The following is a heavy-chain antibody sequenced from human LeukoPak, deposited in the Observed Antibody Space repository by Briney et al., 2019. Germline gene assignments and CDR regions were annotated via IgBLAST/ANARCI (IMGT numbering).Heavy chain of an antibody. CDR2: IYYSGST. CDR1: GGSISSSSYY. V-gene: IGHV4-39*01. CDR3: ARQAQGSGWYTNY. J-gene: IGHJ4*02. D-gene: IGHD6-19*01. Sequence: PSETLSLTCTVSGGSISSSSYYWGWIRQPPGKGLEWIGSIYYSGSTYYNPSLKSRVTISVDTSKNQSSLKLSSVTAADTAVYYCARQAQGSGWYTNYWGQGTLVTVSS.